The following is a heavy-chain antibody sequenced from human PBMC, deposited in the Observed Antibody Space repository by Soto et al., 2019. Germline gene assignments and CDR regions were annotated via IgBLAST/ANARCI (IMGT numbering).Heavy chain of an antibody. J-gene: IGHJ6*02. CDR1: GGSINNGGYY. Sequence: QVQLQESGPGLVKPSQTLSLTCTVSGGSINNGGYYWSWIRQHPGKGLEWIGYIFYSGSTYYNPSLQSRGTITVVTCTNQRSSKLMAAVAAAAAADYCAGDLRGTAYGIDVWGQGTPVTVSS. CDR2: IFYSGST. CDR3: AGDLRGTAYGIDV. V-gene: IGHV4-31*03.